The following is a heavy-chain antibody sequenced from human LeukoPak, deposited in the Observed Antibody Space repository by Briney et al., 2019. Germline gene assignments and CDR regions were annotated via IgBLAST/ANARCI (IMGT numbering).Heavy chain of an antibody. CDR2: ISSSSSYI. Sequence: GGSLRLSCAASGFTFSSYSMNWVRQAPGKGLEWASSISSSSSYIYYADSVKGRFTISRDNAKNSPYLQMNSLRAEDTAVYYCARDSSWYGDYYYYMDVWGKGTTVTVSS. CDR3: ARDSSWYGDYYYYMDV. D-gene: IGHD6-13*01. V-gene: IGHV3-21*01. J-gene: IGHJ6*03. CDR1: GFTFSSYS.